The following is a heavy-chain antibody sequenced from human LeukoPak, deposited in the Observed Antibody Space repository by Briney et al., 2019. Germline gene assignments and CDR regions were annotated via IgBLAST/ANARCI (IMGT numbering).Heavy chain of an antibody. J-gene: IGHJ3*02. D-gene: IGHD2-21*02. CDR1: GGSISSYY. CDR3: ARAYCGGDCYSIDDAFDI. Sequence: SETLSLTCTVSGGSISSYYWSWIRQPPGKGLEWIGYIYYSGSTNYNPSLKSRVTISVDTSKNQFSLKLSSVTAADTAVYYCARAYCGGDCYSIDDAFDIWGQGTMVTVSS. CDR2: IYYSGST. V-gene: IGHV4-59*08.